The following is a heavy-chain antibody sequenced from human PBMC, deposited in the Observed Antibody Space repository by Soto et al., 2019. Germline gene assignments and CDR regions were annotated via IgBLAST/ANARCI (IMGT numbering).Heavy chain of an antibody. CDR2: IIPIFGTA. V-gene: IGHV1-69*13. J-gene: IGHJ6*02. Sequence: ASVKVSCKASGGTFSSYAISWVRQAPGQGLEWMGGIIPIFGTANYAQKFQGRVTITADESTSTAYMELSSLRSEDTAVYYCAKPYGSGSYSTEYYYYYGMDVWGQGTTVTVSS. D-gene: IGHD3-10*01. CDR3: AKPYGSGSYSTEYYYYYGMDV. CDR1: GGTFSSYA.